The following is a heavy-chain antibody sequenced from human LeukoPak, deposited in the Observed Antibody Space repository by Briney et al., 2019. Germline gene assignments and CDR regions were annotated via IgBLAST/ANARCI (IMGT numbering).Heavy chain of an antibody. Sequence: SETLSLTCTVSGGSISSGGYYWSWIRQHPGKGLEWTGYIYYSGSTYYNPSLKSRVTISVDTSKNQFSLKLSSVTAADTAVYYCARAEVYDDYVFDYWGQGTLVTVSS. CDR1: GGSISSGGYY. J-gene: IGHJ4*02. V-gene: IGHV4-31*03. CDR2: IYYSGST. CDR3: ARAEVYDDYVFDY. D-gene: IGHD3-16*01.